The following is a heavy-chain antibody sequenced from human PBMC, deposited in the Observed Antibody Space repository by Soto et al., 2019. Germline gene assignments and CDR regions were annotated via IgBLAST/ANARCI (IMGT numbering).Heavy chain of an antibody. J-gene: IGHJ6*02. CDR2: INSGGST. CDR3: ARENYYYGMDV. Sequence: PGGSLRLSCAASGFTVSVNLMNWVRQAPGKGLEWVSVINSGGSTDYADSVKGRFTISRDISKNTLYLQMNSLRAEDTAVYYCARENYYYGMDVWGQGTTVTVSS. CDR1: GFTVSVNL. V-gene: IGHV3-66*01.